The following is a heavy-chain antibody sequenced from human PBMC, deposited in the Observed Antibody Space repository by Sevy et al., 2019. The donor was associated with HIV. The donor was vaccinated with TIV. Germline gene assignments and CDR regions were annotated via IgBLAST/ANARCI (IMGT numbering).Heavy chain of an antibody. J-gene: IGHJ4*02. CDR3: ARGNSGSFDY. CDR1: GFSFSNYW. V-gene: IGHV3-7*04. D-gene: IGHD3-22*01. Sequence: GGSLRLSCAASGFSFSNYWMHWVRQAPGKGLEWVANIKQDESEKYYVASVKCRFTISRDNAKNSLYLQMNSLRPEDTAVYYCARGNSGSFDYWGQGTLVTVSS. CDR2: IKQDESEK.